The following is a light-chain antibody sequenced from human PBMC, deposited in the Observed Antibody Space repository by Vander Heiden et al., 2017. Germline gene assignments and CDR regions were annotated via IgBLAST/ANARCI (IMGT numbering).Light chain of an antibody. V-gene: IGLV3-21*02. Sequence: SYVLTQPPSVSVTPGQTARIPCGGNTIGSKNVHWYQQKTGKAPFLVIYDEDDRTAGIPERFSGSNSGNTATLTISRVEEGDEDDYCCQVGDSSSTVTFGGGTKLTVL. CDR3: QVGDSSSTVT. J-gene: IGLJ2*01. CDR2: DED. CDR1: TIGSKN.